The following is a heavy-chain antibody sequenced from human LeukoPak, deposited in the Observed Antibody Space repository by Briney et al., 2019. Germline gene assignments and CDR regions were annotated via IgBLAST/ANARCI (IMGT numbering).Heavy chain of an antibody. D-gene: IGHD5-12*01. V-gene: IGHV3-53*01. J-gene: IGHJ4*02. CDR1: GFTVSSNY. CDR3: AREDIRRSGIFDY. Sequence: GGSLRLSCAASGFTVSSNYMSWVRQAPGKGLERVSVIYSGGSTYYADSVKGRFTISRDNSKNTLYLQMNSLRAEDTAVYYCAREDIRRSGIFDYWGQGTLVTVSS. CDR2: IYSGGST.